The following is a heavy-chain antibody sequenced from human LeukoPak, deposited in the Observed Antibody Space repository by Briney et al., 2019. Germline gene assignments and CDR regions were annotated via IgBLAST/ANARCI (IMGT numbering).Heavy chain of an antibody. D-gene: IGHD3-22*01. Sequence: GGSLRLSCAASGFTFSSYAMSWVRQAPGKGLEWVSAISGSGGSTYYADSVKGRFTISRDNAKNSLYLQMNSLRAEDTAVYYCARDYYDSSGYYYGYDYWGQGTLVTVSS. V-gene: IGHV3-23*01. CDR3: ARDYYDSSGYYYGYDY. CDR2: ISGSGGST. J-gene: IGHJ4*02. CDR1: GFTFSSYA.